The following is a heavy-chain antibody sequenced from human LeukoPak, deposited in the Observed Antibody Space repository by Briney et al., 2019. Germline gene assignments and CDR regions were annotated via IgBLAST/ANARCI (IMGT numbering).Heavy chain of an antibody. V-gene: IGHV3-21*01. J-gene: IGHJ4*02. Sequence: PGGSLRLSCAASGFTFSSYSMNWVRQAPGKGLEWVSSITSSSSYIYYADSVKGRFTISRDNAKNSLYLQMNGLRAEDTAVYYCARVLSSGWSLDHWGQGTLVTVSS. CDR1: GFTFSSYS. D-gene: IGHD6-19*01. CDR2: ITSSSSYI. CDR3: ARVLSSGWSLDH.